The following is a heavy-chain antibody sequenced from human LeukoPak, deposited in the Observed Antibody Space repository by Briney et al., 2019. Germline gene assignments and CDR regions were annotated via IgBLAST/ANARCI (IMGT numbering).Heavy chain of an antibody. CDR3: AREGRRVVIRTPTVEMKAFDI. CDR2: IYHSGST. Sequence: PSETLSLTCAVSGGSISSSNWWSWVRQPPGKGLEWIGEIYHSGSTNYNPSLKSRVTISVDKSRNQFSLKLSSVTAADTAVYYCAREGRRVVIRTPTVEMKAFDIWGQGTMVTVSS. CDR1: GGSISSSNW. D-gene: IGHD3-3*01. J-gene: IGHJ3*02. V-gene: IGHV4-4*02.